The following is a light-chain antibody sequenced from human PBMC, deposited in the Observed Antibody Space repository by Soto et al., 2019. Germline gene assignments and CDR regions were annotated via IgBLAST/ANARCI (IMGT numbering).Light chain of an antibody. J-gene: IGLJ1*01. Sequence: QSVLTQTPSASGTPGQTVTISCSGSDSNIGNNFVYWYQQLPGTAPKLLINRPSGVPDRFSGSKSGTSASLAITGLQAEDEGDYYCQSYDSTLSARYVFGTGTKVTV. CDR1: DSNIGNNF. CDR3: QSYDSTLSARYV. V-gene: IGLV1-47*01.